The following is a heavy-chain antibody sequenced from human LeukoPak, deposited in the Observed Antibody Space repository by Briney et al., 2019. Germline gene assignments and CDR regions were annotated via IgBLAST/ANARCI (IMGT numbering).Heavy chain of an antibody. CDR2: ISSSSSSYI. D-gene: IGHD3-9*01. Sequence: GGSLRLSCAASGFTFSSYSMNWVRQAPGKGLEWVSSISSSSSSYIYYADSVKGRFTISRDNAKNSLYLQMNSLRAEDTAVYYCARDSNDYDILTGFGWFDPWGQGTLVTVSS. V-gene: IGHV3-21*01. CDR1: GFTFSSYS. J-gene: IGHJ5*02. CDR3: ARDSNDYDILTGFGWFDP.